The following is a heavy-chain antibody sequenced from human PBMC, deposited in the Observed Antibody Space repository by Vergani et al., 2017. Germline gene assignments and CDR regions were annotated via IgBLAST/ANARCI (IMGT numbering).Heavy chain of an antibody. D-gene: IGHD6-13*01. V-gene: IGHV4-34*01. CDR1: GGSFSGYY. Sequence: QVQLQQWGAGLLKPSETLSLTCAVYGGSFSGYYWSWIRQPPGKGLEWIGEINHSGSTNYNPSLKSRVTISVDTSKNQFSLKLSSVTAADTAVYYCARDIDSSSSDWFDPGGQGTLVTVSS. J-gene: IGHJ5*02. CDR3: ARDIDSSSSDWFDP. CDR2: INHSGST.